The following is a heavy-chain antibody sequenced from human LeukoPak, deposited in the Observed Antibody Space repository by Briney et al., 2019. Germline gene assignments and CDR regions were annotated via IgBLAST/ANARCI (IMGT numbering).Heavy chain of an antibody. CDR2: INQDGSDK. D-gene: IGHD1-14*01. V-gene: IGHV3-7*01. J-gene: IGHJ4*02. CDR1: GFRFSDSW. CDR3: SVSLNQ. Sequence: GGSLRLSCAASGFRFSDSWMDWVRQAPGKGLEWVANINQDGSDKHYVDSVKGRFTISRDNAKNSVFLQMNSLRAEDTAVYYCSVSLNQWGQGTLVTVSS.